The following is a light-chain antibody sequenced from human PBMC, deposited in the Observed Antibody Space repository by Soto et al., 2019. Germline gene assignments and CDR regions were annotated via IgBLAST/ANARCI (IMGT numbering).Light chain of an antibody. Sequence: DIQMTQSPSDMSASLGDRVTITCRASQDISNFLVWFQQRTGKVPKRLMNSANSLESGVPSRFSGSGSGTEFTLTITSLQPEDFATYYCLQHNSYPQTFGQGTKVEIK. V-gene: IGKV1-17*03. CDR2: SAN. CDR3: LQHNSYPQT. CDR1: QDISNF. J-gene: IGKJ1*01.